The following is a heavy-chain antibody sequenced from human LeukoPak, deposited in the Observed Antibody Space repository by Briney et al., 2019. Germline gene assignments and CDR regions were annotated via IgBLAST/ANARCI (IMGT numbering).Heavy chain of an antibody. CDR1: GGSIGSHY. J-gene: IGHJ4*02. V-gene: IGHV4-59*11. CDR2: VYDIGST. D-gene: IGHD3-3*01. Sequence: SETLSLTCTVSGGSIGSHYWTWIRQTPGKGLEWIGYVYDIGSTKYNPSLKSRVTISVDTSKIQFSLNLSSVTAADTAIYYCARGLASGYPPIPFDYWGQGTQVTVSS. CDR3: ARGLASGYPPIPFDY.